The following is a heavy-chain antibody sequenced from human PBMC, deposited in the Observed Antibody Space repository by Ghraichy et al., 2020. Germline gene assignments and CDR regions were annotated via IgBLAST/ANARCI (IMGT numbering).Heavy chain of an antibody. CDR2: MHHTGSI. D-gene: IGHD4-23*01. Sequence: PETLSLTCTVSGGSISSSNYYWGWIRQPPGKGLEWIGSMHHTGSIYYNPSLQSRLTMSVDRSKNQFSLRLSSVTAADTALYYCAGSFTVIRYFDLWGRGTLVTVSS. CDR3: AGSFTVIRYFDL. CDR1: GGSISSSNYY. J-gene: IGHJ2*01. V-gene: IGHV4-39*01.